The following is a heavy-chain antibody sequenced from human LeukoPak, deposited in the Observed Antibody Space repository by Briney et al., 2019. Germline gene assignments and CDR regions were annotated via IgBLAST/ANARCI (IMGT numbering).Heavy chain of an antibody. J-gene: IGHJ5*02. V-gene: IGHV3-48*04. CDR2: ISSSNSTI. Sequence: PGGSLRLSCAASGFTFSSYSMNWVRQAPGKGLEWVSYISSSNSTIYYADSVKGRFTISRDNAKNSLYLQMNSLRAEDTAVYYCAGAPPSSSWPSPSNPWGQGTLVTASS. CDR3: AGAPPSSSWPSPSNP. CDR1: GFTFSSYS. D-gene: IGHD6-13*01.